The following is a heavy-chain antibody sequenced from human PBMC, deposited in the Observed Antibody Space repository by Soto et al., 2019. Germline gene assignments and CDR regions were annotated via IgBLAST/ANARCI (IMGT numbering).Heavy chain of an antibody. CDR1: GYTFTSYG. CDR3: ARVRMLWCGELLQEWDY. V-gene: IGHV1-18*01. Sequence: QVQLVQSGAEVKKPGASVKVSCKASGYTFTSYGISWVRQAPGPGLEWLGWISAYNGNTNYAQKRQGRVTMTTDTPTSTANRELRSLRSDDTAVYYCARVRMLWCGELLQEWDYWGQGTLVTVSS. CDR2: ISAYNGNT. D-gene: IGHD3-10*01. J-gene: IGHJ4*02.